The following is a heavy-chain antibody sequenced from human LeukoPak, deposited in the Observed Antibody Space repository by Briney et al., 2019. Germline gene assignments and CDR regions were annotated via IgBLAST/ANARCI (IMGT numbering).Heavy chain of an antibody. J-gene: IGHJ4*02. V-gene: IGHV3-48*01. CDR2: ISSSSSSI. Sequence: PGGSLRLSCAASGFTFSTYSMNWVRQAPGKGLEWVSYISSSSSSIYYADSVKGRFTISRDNAKDSLYLQMNTLRAEDTAVYYCARKVANTYGYIDSWGQGTLVTVSS. CDR1: GFTFSTYS. D-gene: IGHD5-18*01. CDR3: ARKVANTYGYIDS.